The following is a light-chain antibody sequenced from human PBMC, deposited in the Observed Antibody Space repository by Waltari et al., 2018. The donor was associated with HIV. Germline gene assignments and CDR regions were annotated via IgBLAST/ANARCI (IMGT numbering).Light chain of an antibody. CDR1: SSAVGGSTY. J-gene: IGLJ3*02. V-gene: IGLV2-11*01. CDR2: DVT. CDR3: CSYAGSYTLV. Sequence: QSALTQPRSVSGSPGQSVTISCTRTSSAVGGSTYVSWYQQHPAKAPKLMIYDVTKRPSGVPDRFSGSKSVNTASLTISGLEAEDEADYYCCSYAGSYTLVFGGGTKLTVL.